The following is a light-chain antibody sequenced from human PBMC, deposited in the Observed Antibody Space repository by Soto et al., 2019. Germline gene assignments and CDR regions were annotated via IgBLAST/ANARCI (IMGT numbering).Light chain of an antibody. J-gene: IGKJ5*01. V-gene: IGKV1-13*02. CDR3: QQFNSYPII. CDR2: DVS. CDR1: QDIRGA. Sequence: AIQLTQSPSSLSASVGDRVTITCRARQDIRGALAWYQQKPGKAPKILIYDVSSWQSGVPSRFSGSSSGTDVTLTISGLRPEDFATYYCQQFNSYPIIFGQGTRLDIK.